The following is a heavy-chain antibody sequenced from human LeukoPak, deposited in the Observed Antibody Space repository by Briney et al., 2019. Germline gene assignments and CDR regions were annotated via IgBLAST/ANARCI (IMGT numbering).Heavy chain of an antibody. V-gene: IGHV1-2*02. CDR1: GYTFTGYY. CDR3: ARGRTTVVTPRNWFDP. Sequence: ASVKVSCKASGYTFTGYYMHWVRQAPGQGLEWMGWINPNSGGTNYAQKFQGRVTMTRDTSISTAYMELSRLRSDDTAVYYCARGRTTVVTPRNWFDPWGQGTLVTVSS. J-gene: IGHJ5*02. CDR2: INPNSGGT. D-gene: IGHD4-23*01.